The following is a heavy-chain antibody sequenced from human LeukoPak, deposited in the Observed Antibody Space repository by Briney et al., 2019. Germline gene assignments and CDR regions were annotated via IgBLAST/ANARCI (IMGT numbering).Heavy chain of an antibody. V-gene: IGHV1-18*01. CDR1: GGTFSSYA. CDR2: ISAYNGNT. Sequence: ASVKVSCKASGGTFSSYAISWVRQAPGQGLEWMGWISAYNGNTNYAQKLQDRVTMTTDTSTSTAYMELRSLRSDDTAVYYCARKHGGSRSRFDPWGQGTLVTVSS. J-gene: IGHJ5*02. CDR3: ARKHGGSRSRFDP. D-gene: IGHD2-15*01.